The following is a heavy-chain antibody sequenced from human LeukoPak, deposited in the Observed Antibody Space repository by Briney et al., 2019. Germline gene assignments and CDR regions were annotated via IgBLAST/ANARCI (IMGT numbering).Heavy chain of an antibody. Sequence: PSETLSLTCTVSGGSISSGSYYWSWIRQPAGKGLEWIGRIYTSGSTNYNPSLKSRVTISADTSKNQFSLKLSSVTAADTAVYYCARVDYYDSSKDYWGQGTLVTVSS. CDR1: GGSISSGSYY. D-gene: IGHD3-22*01. CDR2: IYTSGST. CDR3: ARVDYYDSSKDY. V-gene: IGHV4-61*02. J-gene: IGHJ4*02.